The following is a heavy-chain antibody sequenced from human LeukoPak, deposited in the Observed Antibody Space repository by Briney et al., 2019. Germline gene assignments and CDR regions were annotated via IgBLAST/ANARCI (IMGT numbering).Heavy chain of an antibody. Sequence: PGGSLRLSCAASGFTFSSYSMNWVRQAPGKGLEWVSSISSSSSYIYYADSVKGRFTISRDNAKNSLYLQMNSLRAEDTAVYYCAKGWTLVRGVPFDYWDQGTLVTVSS. CDR3: AKGWTLVRGVPFDY. CDR2: ISSSSSYI. CDR1: GFTFSSYS. D-gene: IGHD3-10*01. J-gene: IGHJ4*02. V-gene: IGHV3-21*01.